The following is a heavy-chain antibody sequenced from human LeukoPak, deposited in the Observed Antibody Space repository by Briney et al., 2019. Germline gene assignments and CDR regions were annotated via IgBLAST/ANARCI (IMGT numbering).Heavy chain of an antibody. V-gene: IGHV3-9*01. CDR1: GFTFDDYA. D-gene: IGHD2-21*02. Sequence: GRSLRLSCAASGFTFDDYAMHWVRQAPGKGLEWVSGISWNSGSIGYADSVKGRFTISRDNAKNSLYLQMNRLGDGDTAVYYCARDSDWAFDNWGQGTLVTVSS. J-gene: IGHJ4*02. CDR3: ARDSDWAFDN. CDR2: ISWNSGSI.